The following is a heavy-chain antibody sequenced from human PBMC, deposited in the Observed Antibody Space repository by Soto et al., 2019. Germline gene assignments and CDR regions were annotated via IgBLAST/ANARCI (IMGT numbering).Heavy chain of an antibody. CDR3: ARDPVGPDIVVVPAAPHFDY. CDR1: GFIFSTYA. D-gene: IGHD2-2*01. J-gene: IGHJ4*02. Sequence: GGSLRLSCAASGFIFSTYAMHWVRQAPGKGLEWVAVVSYDGSNKYYADSVKGRFTISRDNSKNTRYLQMNSLRAEDTAVYYCARDPVGPDIVVVPAAPHFDYWGQGTLVTVSS. V-gene: IGHV3-30-3*01. CDR2: VSYDGSNK.